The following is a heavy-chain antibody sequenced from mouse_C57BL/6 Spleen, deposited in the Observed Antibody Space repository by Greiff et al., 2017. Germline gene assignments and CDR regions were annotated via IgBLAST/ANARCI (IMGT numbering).Heavy chain of an antibody. CDR2: IDPSDSYT. CDR1: GYTFTSYW. V-gene: IGHV1-59*01. J-gene: IGHJ1*03. Sequence: VQLQQPGAELVRPGTSVKLSCKASGYTFTSYWMHWVKQRPGQGLEWIGVIDPSDSYTNYNQKFKGKATLTVDTSSSTAYMQLSSLTSEDSAVYYCARGGSKKYFDVWGTGTTVTVSS. D-gene: IGHD1-1*02. CDR3: ARGGSKKYFDV.